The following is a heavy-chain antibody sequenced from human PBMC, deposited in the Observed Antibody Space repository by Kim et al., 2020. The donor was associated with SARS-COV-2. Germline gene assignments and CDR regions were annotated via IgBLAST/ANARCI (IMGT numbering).Heavy chain of an antibody. CDR3: ASRGYYIDF. J-gene: IGHJ4*02. CDR1: GFTFSAYA. Sequence: GGSLRLSCAASGFTFSAYAMTWVRQAPGKGLEWVSFISSTGSIMYHADSVEGRFTISRDNAKNSVSLQMNSLREEETAMYYCASRGYYIDFWGQGTLVTVSS. V-gene: IGHV3-48*02. CDR2: ISSTGSIM. D-gene: IGHD2-15*01.